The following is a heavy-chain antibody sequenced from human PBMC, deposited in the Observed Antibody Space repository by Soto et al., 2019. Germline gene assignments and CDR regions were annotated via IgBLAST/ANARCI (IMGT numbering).Heavy chain of an antibody. CDR1: GFTFSRYG. Sequence: PGGSLRLSCARHGFTFSRYGILRGGQAPGKGLEWVALIWYDGSNKYYAASVKGRFTISRDNSKNTLYLQMNSLRAEDTAVYYCAKTVLRFLKGPYYYGMDVWGQGTTVTVSS. J-gene: IGHJ6*02. D-gene: IGHD3-3*01. CDR2: IWYDGSNK. CDR3: AKTVLRFLKGPYYYGMDV. V-gene: IGHV3-30*02.